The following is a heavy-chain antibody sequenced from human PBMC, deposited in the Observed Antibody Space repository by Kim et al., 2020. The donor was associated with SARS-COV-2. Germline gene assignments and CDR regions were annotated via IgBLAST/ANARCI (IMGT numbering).Heavy chain of an antibody. Sequence: DSVKCRFTISRDNAKNSLYLQMNSLRAEDTALYYCAKDSPPSYYYYGMDVWGQGTTVTVSS. V-gene: IGHV3-9*01. J-gene: IGHJ6*02. CDR3: AKDSPPSYYYYGMDV.